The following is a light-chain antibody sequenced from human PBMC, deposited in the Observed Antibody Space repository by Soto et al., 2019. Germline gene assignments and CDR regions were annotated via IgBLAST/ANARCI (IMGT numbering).Light chain of an antibody. J-gene: IGLJ1*01. V-gene: IGLV2-14*01. Sequence: QYLRTQTDSVSGSPGQSITMSCTGTISDVGLYDYVSWYQQHPGKAPQLMIYAVSNRPSGVSNRFSASKSGNTASLFISGLQAEDEADYYCSSYTSDSSSVFGSGTKVTVL. CDR1: ISDVGLYDY. CDR2: AVS. CDR3: SSYTSDSSSV.